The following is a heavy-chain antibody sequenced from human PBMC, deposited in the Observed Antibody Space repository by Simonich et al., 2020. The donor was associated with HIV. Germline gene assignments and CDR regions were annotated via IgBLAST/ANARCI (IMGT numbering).Heavy chain of an antibody. CDR2: IHDSGST. D-gene: IGHD3-3*01. Sequence: QVQLQQWGAGLLKPSETLSLTCAVYGGSFSGYYWTWIRQPPGKGLEWVGEIHDSGSTNSNPSLKSRVTMSVDKSKNQFSLKLKSVIAADTAVYYCAAGNALLRFLEWEGTYMDVWGKGTTVTVSS. CDR1: GGSFSGYY. J-gene: IGHJ6*03. V-gene: IGHV4-34*01. CDR3: AAGNALLRFLEWEGTYMDV.